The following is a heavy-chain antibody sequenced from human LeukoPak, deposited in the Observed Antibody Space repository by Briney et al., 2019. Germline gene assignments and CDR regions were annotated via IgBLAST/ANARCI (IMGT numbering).Heavy chain of an antibody. Sequence: GASVKVSCKVSGYTLTELSMHWVRQAPGKGLEWMGGFDPEDGETIYAQKFQGRVTMTEDTSTDTAYMELSSLRSEDTAVYYCARGYSYGSLMATKSYFDYWGQGTLVTVSS. CDR1: GYTLTELS. CDR3: ARGYSYGSLMATKSYFDY. V-gene: IGHV1-24*01. J-gene: IGHJ4*02. D-gene: IGHD5-18*01. CDR2: FDPEDGET.